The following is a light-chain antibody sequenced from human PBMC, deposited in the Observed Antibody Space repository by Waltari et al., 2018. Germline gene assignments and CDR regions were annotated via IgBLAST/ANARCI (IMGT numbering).Light chain of an antibody. CDR3: CSYAGSTSWL. CDR1: TRDVGGYNY. CDR2: DVN. J-gene: IGLJ3*02. V-gene: IGLV2-11*01. Sequence: QSALTQPRPVSGSPGQSVAIPCTGTTRDVGGYNYVSWYQHHPGKAPKLMIYDVNNTPSGVPDRFSGSKSGNTASLTISGLQAEDEAEYYCCSYAGSTSWLFGGGTKLTVL.